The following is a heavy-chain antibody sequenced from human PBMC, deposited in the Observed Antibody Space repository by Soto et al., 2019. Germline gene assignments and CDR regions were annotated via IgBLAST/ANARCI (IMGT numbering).Heavy chain of an antibody. Sequence: SVKVACKASGDGISGYAISCVRQAPGQGLEWMGGIIPIFGTANYAQKFQGRVTITADGSTSTAYMELSSLRSEDTAVYYCARVDKKQLVPYYYYGMDVWGQGTTVTVSS. J-gene: IGHJ6*02. CDR1: GDGISGYA. CDR2: IIPIFGTA. D-gene: IGHD6-13*01. V-gene: IGHV1-69*13. CDR3: ARVDKKQLVPYYYYGMDV.